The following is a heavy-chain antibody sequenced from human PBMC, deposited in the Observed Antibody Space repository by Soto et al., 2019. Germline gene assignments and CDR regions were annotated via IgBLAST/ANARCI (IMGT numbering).Heavy chain of an antibody. D-gene: IGHD2-15*01. CDR1: GGSVSSGSYY. CDR2: IYYGGST. J-gene: IGHJ4*02. V-gene: IGHV4-61*01. Sequence: SETLSLTCTVSGGSVSSGSYYWSWIRQPPGKGLEWIGYIYYGGSTNYNPSLKSRVTISVDTSKNQFSLKLSSVTAADTAVYYCAVWEENCSGGSCSDSKWGQGTLVTVSS. CDR3: AVWEENCSGGSCSDSK.